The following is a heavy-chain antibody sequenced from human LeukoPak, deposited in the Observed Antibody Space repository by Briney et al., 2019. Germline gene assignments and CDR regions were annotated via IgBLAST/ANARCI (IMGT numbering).Heavy chain of an antibody. Sequence: SETLSLTCAVYGGSFSGYYWSWIRQPPGKGLEWIGYIDHTGITNYNPSLNSRVTISRDTSKNHFSLELSSATAADTAVYYCARGSRYWFDPWGQGTLVTVSS. V-gene: IGHV4-59*01. CDR1: GGSFSGYY. CDR3: ARGSRYWFDP. J-gene: IGHJ5*02. CDR2: IDHTGIT.